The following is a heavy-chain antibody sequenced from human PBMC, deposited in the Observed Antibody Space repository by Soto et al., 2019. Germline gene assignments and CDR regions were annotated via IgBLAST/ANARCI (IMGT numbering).Heavy chain of an antibody. D-gene: IGHD3-16*02. CDR2: IYHSGST. V-gene: IGHV4-30-2*01. CDR1: GDSISSGGYS. Sequence: SETLSLTCAVSGDSISSGGYSWSWIRQPPGKGLEWIGYIYHSGSTYYNPSLKSRVTISVDRSKNQFSLKLSSVTAADTAVYYCAREALGGMDVWGQGTTVTVSS. CDR3: AREALGGMDV. J-gene: IGHJ6*02.